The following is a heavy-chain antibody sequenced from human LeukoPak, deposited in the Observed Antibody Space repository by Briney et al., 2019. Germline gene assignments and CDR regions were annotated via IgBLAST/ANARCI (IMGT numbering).Heavy chain of an antibody. CDR2: INPNSGGT. Sequence: ASVKVSCKASGYTFTGYYMHWVRQAPGQGLEWMGWINPNSGGTNYAQKFQGRVTMTRDTSISTAYMELSRLRSDDTAVYYCARSGSGSSFDAFDIWGQGTMVTVSS. D-gene: IGHD6-6*01. CDR1: GYTFTGYY. CDR3: ARSGSGSSFDAFDI. J-gene: IGHJ3*02. V-gene: IGHV1-2*02.